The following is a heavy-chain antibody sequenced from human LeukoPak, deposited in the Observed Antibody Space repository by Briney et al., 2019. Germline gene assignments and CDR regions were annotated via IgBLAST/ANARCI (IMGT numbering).Heavy chain of an antibody. CDR2: ISSDGSST. V-gene: IGHV3-74*01. J-gene: IGHJ6*02. D-gene: IGHD2-2*01. CDR1: GFTLSSYW. Sequence: GGCLRLSCAASGFTLSSYWMHWVRQAPGKGLVWVSRISSDGSSTTYADSVKGRFTISRDNAKDTLYLQMNSLRAEDTAVYHCARGSQRGAAANYYGMDVWGQGTTVNVSS. CDR3: ARGSQRGAAANYYGMDV.